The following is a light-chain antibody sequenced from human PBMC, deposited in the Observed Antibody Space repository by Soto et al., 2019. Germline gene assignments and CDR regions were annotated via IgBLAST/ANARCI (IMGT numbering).Light chain of an antibody. J-gene: IGKJ4*01. CDR1: QSISSW. Sequence: DIQMTQSPSTLSASAGDRVTITCRASQSISSWLAWYQQKPGKAPKLLIYKASSLESGVPSRFSGSGSGTEFTLTISSLQPDDFAAYYCQQYNSYSLFTFGGGTKVEIK. CDR3: QQYNSYSLFT. CDR2: KAS. V-gene: IGKV1-5*03.